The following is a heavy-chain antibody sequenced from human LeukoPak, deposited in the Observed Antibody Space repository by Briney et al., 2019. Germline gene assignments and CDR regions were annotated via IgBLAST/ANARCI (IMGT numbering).Heavy chain of an antibody. CDR1: GYTFTAYY. J-gene: IGHJ3*01. D-gene: IGHD3-16*02. CDR3: ARGPYDYVWGNYRYNGDAFDV. V-gene: IGHV1-2*06. Sequence: GASVKVSCTASGYTFTAYYMHLVRQAHGQGLEWMGRISPDRGGTNYAQKFQGRVTMTRDKSISTAYMELTSLRSDDTAVYYCARGPYDYVWGNYRYNGDAFDVWGHGTVVTVSS. CDR2: ISPDRGGT.